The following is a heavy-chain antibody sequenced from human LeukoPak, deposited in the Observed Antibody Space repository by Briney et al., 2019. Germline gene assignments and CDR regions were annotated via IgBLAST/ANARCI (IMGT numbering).Heavy chain of an antibody. CDR3: ARDGSVLWFGESPFDY. CDR2: IIPIFGTA. D-gene: IGHD3-10*01. Sequence: ASVKVSCKASGGTFSSYAISWVRQAPGQGLEWMGGIIPIFGTANYAQKFQGRVTITADESTSTAYMELSSLRSEDTAVYYCARDGSVLWFGESPFDYWGQGTLVTVSS. CDR1: GGTFSSYA. V-gene: IGHV1-69*13. J-gene: IGHJ4*02.